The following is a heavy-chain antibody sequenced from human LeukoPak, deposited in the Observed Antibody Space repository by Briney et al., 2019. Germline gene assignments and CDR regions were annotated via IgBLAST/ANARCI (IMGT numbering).Heavy chain of an antibody. CDR3: AREPHYDLLTGYALGYLDL. D-gene: IGHD3-9*01. Sequence: ASVQVSCTASGYTFTGYYMHWVRQAPGQGLEWMGWINSNSGDTNYAQKFQGRVTMTRDTSISTAYMELSRLRSDDTAVYYCAREPHYDLLTGYALGYLDLWGRGTLLTVSS. CDR1: GYTFTGYY. V-gene: IGHV1-2*02. J-gene: IGHJ2*01. CDR2: INSNSGDT.